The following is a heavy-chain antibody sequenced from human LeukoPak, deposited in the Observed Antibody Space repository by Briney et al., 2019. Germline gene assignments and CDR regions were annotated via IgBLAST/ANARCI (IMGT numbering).Heavy chain of an antibody. Sequence: KTSETLSLTCTVSGGSISSGGYYWSWIRQHPGKGLEWIGYIYYSGSTYYNPSLKSRVTISVDTSKNQFSLKLSSVTAADTAVYYCARGEEDIVATIRSHYYYHMDVWGKGTTVTVSS. J-gene: IGHJ6*03. CDR1: GGSISSGGYY. V-gene: IGHV4-31*03. D-gene: IGHD5-12*01. CDR3: ARGEEDIVATIRSHYYYHMDV. CDR2: IYYSGST.